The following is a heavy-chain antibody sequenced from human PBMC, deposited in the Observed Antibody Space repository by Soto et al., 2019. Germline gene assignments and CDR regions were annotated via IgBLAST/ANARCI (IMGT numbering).Heavy chain of an antibody. V-gene: IGHV4-39*01. CDR2: IYYSGST. Sequence: QLQLQESGPGLVKPSETLSLTCTVSGGSISSSSYYWGWIRQPPGKGLEWIGSIYYSGSTYYNPSLTSRVTISVDTPKNQFSLKLSSVTAADTAVYYCARHGSGIAVADLDYWGQGTLVTVSS. D-gene: IGHD6-19*01. CDR1: GGSISSSSYY. CDR3: ARHGSGIAVADLDY. J-gene: IGHJ4*02.